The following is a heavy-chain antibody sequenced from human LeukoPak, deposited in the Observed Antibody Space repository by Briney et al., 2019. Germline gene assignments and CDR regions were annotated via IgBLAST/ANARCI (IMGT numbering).Heavy chain of an antibody. D-gene: IGHD6-13*01. CDR1: GFTFSSYA. V-gene: IGHV3-30*04. Sequence: GGSLRLSCAASGFTFSSYAMHWVRQAPGKGLEWVAVISYDGSNKYYADSVKGRFTISRGNSKNTLYLQMNSLRAEDTAVYYCVRDSSSWYHYYYYGMDVWGQGTTVTVSS. J-gene: IGHJ6*02. CDR3: VRDSSSWYHYYYYGMDV. CDR2: ISYDGSNK.